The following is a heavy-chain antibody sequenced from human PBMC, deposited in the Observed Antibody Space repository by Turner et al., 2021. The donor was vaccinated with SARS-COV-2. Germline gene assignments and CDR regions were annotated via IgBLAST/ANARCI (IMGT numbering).Heavy chain of an antibody. J-gene: IGHJ4*02. CDR1: GFTFSTYG. Sequence: QVQLVESGGGVVQPGRSLRLSCAAPGFTFSTYGMHWVRQAPGKGLEWMALVSYDGSNKYYADSVKGRFTISRDNSKNTLYLQMNSLRAEDTAVYYCAKTIGSYYDSSGYYQYFDYWGQGTLVTVSS. CDR3: AKTIGSYYDSSGYYQYFDY. D-gene: IGHD3-22*01. CDR2: VSYDGSNK. V-gene: IGHV3-30*18.